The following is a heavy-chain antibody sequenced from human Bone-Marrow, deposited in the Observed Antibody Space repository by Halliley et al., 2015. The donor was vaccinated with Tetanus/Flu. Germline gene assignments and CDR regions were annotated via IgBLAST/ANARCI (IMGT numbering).Heavy chain of an antibody. CDR3: VKVSRTGWFDGTFDY. V-gene: IGHV4-31*03. D-gene: IGHD6-19*01. CDR2: TYSSGST. Sequence: TLSLTCTVSGVSISSGGYYWSWIRQHPGKGLEWIGYTYSSGSTYYNPSLKSRVTISIDTSENQFFLKVTSVTAADTAVYYCVKVSRTGWFDGTFDYWGQGSLVTVSS. J-gene: IGHJ4*02. CDR1: GVSISSGGYY.